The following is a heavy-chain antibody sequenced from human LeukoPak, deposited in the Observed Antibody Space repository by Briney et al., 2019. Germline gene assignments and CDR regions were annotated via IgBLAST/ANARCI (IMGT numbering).Heavy chain of an antibody. CDR2: ISSSSSTI. CDR1: GFTFSSYG. CDR3: ARHRLWLHAY. J-gene: IGHJ4*02. D-gene: IGHD5-18*01. Sequence: GGSLRLSCAASGFTFSSYGMTWVRQAPGKGLEWVSYISSSSSTIYYADSVKGRFTISRDNAKNSLYLQMNSPRAEDTAVYYCARHRLWLHAYWGQGTLVTVSS. V-gene: IGHV3-48*04.